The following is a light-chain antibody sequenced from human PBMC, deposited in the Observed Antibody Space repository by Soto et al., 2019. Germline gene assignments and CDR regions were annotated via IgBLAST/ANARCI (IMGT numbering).Light chain of an antibody. CDR2: DAS. CDR1: QSVSSY. V-gene: IGKV3-11*01. Sequence: EIVLTQSPETMSLSPGERATLSCRASQSVSSYLAWYQQKPGQAPRLLIYDASNRATGIPARFSGSGSGTDFPLTIGSLEPEDSAVYYCQQRNNWPLTFGGGTKVEIK. J-gene: IGKJ4*01. CDR3: QQRNNWPLT.